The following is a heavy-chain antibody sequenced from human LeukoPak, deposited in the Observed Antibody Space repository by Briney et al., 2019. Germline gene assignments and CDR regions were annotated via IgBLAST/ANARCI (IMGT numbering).Heavy chain of an antibody. J-gene: IGHJ4*02. CDR2: INPNSGGT. CDR1: GYTFTGYY. V-gene: IGHV1-2*06. D-gene: IGHD1-26*01. CDR3: ARETGSGSYYGFDY. Sequence: ASVKVSCKASGYTFTGYYMHWVRQAPGQGLEWMGRINPNSGGTNYAQPFQGRVPMTRDTSISPAYMELSRLRSDDTAVYYCARETGSGSYYGFDYWGQGTLVTVSS.